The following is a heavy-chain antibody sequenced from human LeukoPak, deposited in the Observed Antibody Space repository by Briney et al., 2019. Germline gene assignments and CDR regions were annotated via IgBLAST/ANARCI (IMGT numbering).Heavy chain of an antibody. CDR2: INHSGST. CDR3: ARSDNAVSNWFDP. CDR1: GGSFSGYY. D-gene: IGHD1-14*01. Sequence: SETLSLTCAVYGGSFSGYYWSWIRQPPGKGLEWIGEINHSGSTNYNPSLRSRVTMSVDTSKNQFSLKLSSVTAADTAVYYCARSDNAVSNWFDPWGQGTLVTVSS. J-gene: IGHJ5*02. V-gene: IGHV4-34*01.